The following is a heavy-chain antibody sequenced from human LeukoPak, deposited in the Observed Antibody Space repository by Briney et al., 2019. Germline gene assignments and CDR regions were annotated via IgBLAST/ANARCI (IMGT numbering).Heavy chain of an antibody. CDR2: INHSGST. Sequence: SETLSLTCAVYGGSFSGYYWSRIRQPPGKGLEWIGEINHSGSTNYNPSLKSRVTISVDTSKNQFSLKLSSVTAADTAVYYCARWGSSGYYWSSQGYWGQGTLVTVSS. CDR3: ARWGSSGYYWSSQGY. D-gene: IGHD3-22*01. V-gene: IGHV4-34*01. CDR1: GGSFSGYY. J-gene: IGHJ4*02.